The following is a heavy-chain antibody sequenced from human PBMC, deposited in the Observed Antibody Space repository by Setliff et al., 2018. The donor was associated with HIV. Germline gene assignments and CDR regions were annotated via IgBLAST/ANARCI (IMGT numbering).Heavy chain of an antibody. CDR2: INPSGGST. D-gene: IGHD2-15*01. Sequence: ASVKVSCKASGYTFTNYYMHWVRQAPGQGLEWMGIINPSGGSTAYPQKFQGRVTMTRDTSASTAHMELSSLRSEDTAVYYCARDSTRWELPYYYMDVWGKGTTVTVSS. CDR1: GYTFTNYY. V-gene: IGHV1-46*01. J-gene: IGHJ6*03. CDR3: ARDSTRWELPYYYMDV.